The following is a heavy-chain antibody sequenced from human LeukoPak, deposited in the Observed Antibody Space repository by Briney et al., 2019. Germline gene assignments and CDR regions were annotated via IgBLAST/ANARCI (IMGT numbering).Heavy chain of an antibody. CDR1: GFTFDDYG. CDR3: ASDSSSWYELGV. D-gene: IGHD6-13*01. Sequence: GGSLRLSCVASGFTFDDYGVSWVRQAPGKGLEWVSGINWNGGSTGYADSVKGRFTISRDNAKNSLYLQMNSLRAEDTALYYCASDSSSWYELGVWGQGTLVTVSS. V-gene: IGHV3-20*04. CDR2: INWNGGST. J-gene: IGHJ4*02.